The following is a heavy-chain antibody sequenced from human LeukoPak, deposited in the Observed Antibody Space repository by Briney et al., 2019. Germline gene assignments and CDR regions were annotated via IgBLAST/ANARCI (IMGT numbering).Heavy chain of an antibody. V-gene: IGHV4-39*07. Sequence: PSETLSLTCTVSGGSISSSSYYWGWIRQPPGKGLEWIGSIYYRGITYYNPSLKSRVTISVDTSKNQLSLKLSSVTAADTAVYYCARVVYDSSTYPKSYSDFWGQGTLVTVSS. CDR2: IYYRGIT. CDR1: GGSISSSSYY. J-gene: IGHJ4*02. D-gene: IGHD3-22*01. CDR3: ARVVYDSSTYPKSYSDF.